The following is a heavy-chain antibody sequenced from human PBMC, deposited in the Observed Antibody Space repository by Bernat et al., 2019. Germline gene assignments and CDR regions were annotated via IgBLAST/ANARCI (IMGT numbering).Heavy chain of an antibody. CDR2: IKSRTDGATA. V-gene: IGHV3-15*01. Sequence: EVQLVESGGGLVEPGGSLGLSGAASGFTLNNAWMSWVRQAPGKGLEWVGRIKSRTDGATADYAAPVKGRFSISRDDSKNTLFLLMNSLKTDDTAVYYCTTERADGYNYLGAFDIWGHGTMVTVSS. D-gene: IGHD5-12*01. CDR3: TTERADGYNYLGAFDI. J-gene: IGHJ3*02. CDR1: GFTLNNAW.